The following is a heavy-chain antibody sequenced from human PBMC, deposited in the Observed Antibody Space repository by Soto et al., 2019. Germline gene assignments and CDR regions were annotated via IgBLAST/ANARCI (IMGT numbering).Heavy chain of an antibody. V-gene: IGHV4-59*01. J-gene: IGHJ6*03. CDR1: GDSISSSY. Sequence: PSETLSLTCTVSGDSISSSYWNWIRQAPGKGLEWIGYIDDTGSTNYNPSLKSRVTLSVDPSNNQYSLKLSSVTAADTAVYYCARGVLEWLLRDSYYYYMDVWGNGTTVTVSS. D-gene: IGHD3-3*01. CDR3: ARGVLEWLLRDSYYYYMDV. CDR2: IDDTGST.